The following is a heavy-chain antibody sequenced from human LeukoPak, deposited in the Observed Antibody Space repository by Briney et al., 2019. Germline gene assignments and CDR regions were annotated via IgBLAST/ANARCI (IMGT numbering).Heavy chain of an antibody. J-gene: IGHJ4*02. D-gene: IGHD6-6*01. V-gene: IGHV4-30-2*01. CDR2: ISHSGSA. CDR3: AREKSSSELFDY. Sequence: SETLSLTCTVSGASISIGRNYWTWIRQPPGKGLEWIGYISHSGSAYYNPSLKSRATISADRSKNQFSLNLTSVTAADTAVYYCAREKSSSELFDYWGQGTLVTVSS. CDR1: GASISIGRNY.